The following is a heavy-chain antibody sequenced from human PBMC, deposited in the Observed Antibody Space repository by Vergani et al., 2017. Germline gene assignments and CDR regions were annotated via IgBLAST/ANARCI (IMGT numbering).Heavy chain of an antibody. Sequence: QVQLVQSGAEVKKPGASVRVSCKASGYSFSNHYIHWVRQAPGQGLEWMGIINPHNGGTTYAQKFEGRVTMTEETSTSTVYVEVTSLRSDDTAVYYCAREPPLTGFFDYWGQGTLVTVSS. V-gene: IGHV1-46*03. J-gene: IGHJ4*02. CDR2: INPHNGGT. D-gene: IGHD3-9*01. CDR3: AREPPLTGFFDY. CDR1: GYSFSNHY.